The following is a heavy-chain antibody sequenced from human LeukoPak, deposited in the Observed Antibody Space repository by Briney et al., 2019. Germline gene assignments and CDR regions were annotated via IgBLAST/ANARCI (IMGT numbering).Heavy chain of an antibody. D-gene: IGHD3-10*01. J-gene: IGHJ4*02. CDR1: GYTFTSYG. Sequence: GASVKVSCKASGYTFTSYGISWVRQAPGQGLEWMGGIIPIFGTANYAQKFQGRVTITADESTSTAYMELSSLRSEDTAVYYCARDYYGSGSYYNLDYWGQGTLVTVSS. CDR2: IIPIFGTA. V-gene: IGHV1-69*13. CDR3: ARDYYGSGSYYNLDY.